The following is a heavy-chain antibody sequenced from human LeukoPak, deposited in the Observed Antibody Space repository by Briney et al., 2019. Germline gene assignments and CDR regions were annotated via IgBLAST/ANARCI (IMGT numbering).Heavy chain of an antibody. Sequence: ASVKVSCKASGYTFTSYGISWVRQAPGQGLEWMGWISAYNGNTNYAQKLQGRVTMTTDTSTSTAYMELSSLRSEDTAVYYCARGGYYYGSGSYSSDYWGQGTLVTVSS. V-gene: IGHV1-18*01. D-gene: IGHD3-10*01. CDR1: GYTFTSYG. CDR3: ARGGYYYGSGSYSSDY. CDR2: ISAYNGNT. J-gene: IGHJ4*02.